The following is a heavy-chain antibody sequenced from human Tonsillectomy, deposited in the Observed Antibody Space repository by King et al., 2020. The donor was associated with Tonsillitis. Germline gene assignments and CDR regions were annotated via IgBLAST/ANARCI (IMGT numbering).Heavy chain of an antibody. V-gene: IGHV4-4*07. CDR3: AREYYDFVFDP. J-gene: IGHJ5*02. D-gene: IGHD3-3*01. Sequence: PSLKSRLTMSVDTTKNQFSLKLSSVTAADTAVYYCAREYYDFVFDPWGQGTL.